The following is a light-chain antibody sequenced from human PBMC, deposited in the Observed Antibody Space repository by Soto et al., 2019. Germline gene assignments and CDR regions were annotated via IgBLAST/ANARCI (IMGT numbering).Light chain of an antibody. V-gene: IGLV2-14*01. CDR3: SSYTRTTTLVL. Sequence: QSVLTQPASVAGSPGQSITISCTGTSSDIGGYNYVSWYQHLPGKAPKLIIYQVFTRPSGVSTRFSGSKSGNTAYLMISGLQAEDEADYYCSSYTRTTTLVLFGGGTKLTVL. CDR2: QVF. CDR1: SSDIGGYNY. J-gene: IGLJ3*02.